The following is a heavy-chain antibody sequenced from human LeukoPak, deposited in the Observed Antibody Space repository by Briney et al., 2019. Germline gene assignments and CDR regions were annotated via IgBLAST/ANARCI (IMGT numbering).Heavy chain of an antibody. CDR1: GFNFDEYG. V-gene: IGHV3-21*01. Sequence: GGSLRLSCAASGFNFDEYGMNWVRQAPGKGLEWVSSISSSSSYIYYADSVKGRFTISRDNAKNSLYLQMNSLRAEDTAVYYCARDGGYSYGYPLDYWGQGTLVTVSS. D-gene: IGHD5-18*01. J-gene: IGHJ4*02. CDR2: ISSSSSYI. CDR3: ARDGGYSYGYPLDY.